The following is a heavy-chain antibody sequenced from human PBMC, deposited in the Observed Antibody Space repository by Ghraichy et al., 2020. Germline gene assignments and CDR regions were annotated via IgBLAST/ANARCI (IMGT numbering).Heavy chain of an antibody. D-gene: IGHD1-20*01. CDR3: ARDRITGTRNYYYGMDV. V-gene: IGHV3-7*01. Sequence: GGSLRLSCAASGFTFSSYWMSWVRQAPGKGLEWVANIKQDGSEKYYVDSVKGRFTISRDNAKNSLYLQMNSLRAEDTAVYYCARDRITGTRNYYYGMDVWGQGTTVTVSS. CDR1: GFTFSSYW. J-gene: IGHJ6*02. CDR2: IKQDGSEK.